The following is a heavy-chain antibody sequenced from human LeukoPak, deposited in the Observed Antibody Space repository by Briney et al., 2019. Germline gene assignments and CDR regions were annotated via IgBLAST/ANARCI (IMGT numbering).Heavy chain of an antibody. J-gene: IGHJ4*02. CDR3: ARSARLMKGVVEVTALDD. CDR1: GFTFRSYE. Sequence: GGSLRLSCEDSGFTFRSYEMNWVRQAPGKGLEWIAYLSSSGSDFSYADSVKGRFTIARDNAKNSVYLEMNSLRADDTAVYYCARSARLMKGVVEVTALDDWGQGTLVTVSS. V-gene: IGHV3-48*03. D-gene: IGHD3-3*01. CDR2: LSSSGSDF.